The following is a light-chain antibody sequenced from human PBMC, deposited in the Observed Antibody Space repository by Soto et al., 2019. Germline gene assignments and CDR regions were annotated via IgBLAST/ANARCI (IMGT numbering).Light chain of an antibody. Sequence: QSALTQPPSASGSPGQSVAISCTGTASDIGGYTFVSWYQQHPGKAPKLLIYDVNKRPSGVPDRLSGSQSGNTASLTVSGLQAEDEADYYCSAHGGTNPYVFGTGTKLTVL. CDR3: SAHGGTNPYV. CDR2: DVN. V-gene: IGLV2-8*01. J-gene: IGLJ1*01. CDR1: ASDIGGYTF.